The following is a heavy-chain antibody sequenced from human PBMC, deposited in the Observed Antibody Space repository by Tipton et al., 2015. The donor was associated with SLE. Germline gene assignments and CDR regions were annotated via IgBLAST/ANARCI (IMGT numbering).Heavy chain of an antibody. D-gene: IGHD5-18*01. J-gene: IGHJ3*02. CDR1: GGSISSHY. Sequence: TLSLTCTVSGGSISSHYWSWIRQPPGKGLEWIGYIYYSGSTNYNPSLKSRVTISVDTSKNQFSLKLRSVTAADTAVYYCARGWIRLWCHDALDIWGQGTMVTVSS. CDR3: ARGWIRLWCHDALDI. CDR2: IYYSGST. V-gene: IGHV4-59*11.